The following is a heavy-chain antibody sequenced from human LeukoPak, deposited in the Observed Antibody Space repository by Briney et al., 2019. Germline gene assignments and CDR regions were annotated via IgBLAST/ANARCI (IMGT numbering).Heavy chain of an antibody. Sequence: TGGSLRLSCAASGFTFSSYAMHWVRQASGKGLEWVAVISYDGSNKYYADSVKGRFTISRDNSKNTLYLQMNSLRAEDTAVYYCARQPGRGYSYGGTYYFDYWGQGTLVTVSS. CDR1: GFTFSSYA. CDR2: ISYDGSNK. J-gene: IGHJ4*02. CDR3: ARQPGRGYSYGGTYYFDY. D-gene: IGHD5-18*01. V-gene: IGHV3-30*04.